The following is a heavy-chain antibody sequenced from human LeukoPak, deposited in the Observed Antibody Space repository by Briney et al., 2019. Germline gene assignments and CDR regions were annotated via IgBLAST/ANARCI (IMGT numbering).Heavy chain of an antibody. CDR1: GFTFSSYA. CDR2: ISGSGGST. V-gene: IGHV3-23*01. Sequence: GGSLRLSCAASGFTFSSYAMSWVRQAPGKGLEWVSAISGSGGSTYYADSVKGRFTISRDNSKNTLYLQMNSLRAEDTAVYYCAKVQPQYCSGGSCYLLYWGQGTLVTVSS. J-gene: IGHJ4*02. CDR3: AKVQPQYCSGGSCYLLY. D-gene: IGHD2-15*01.